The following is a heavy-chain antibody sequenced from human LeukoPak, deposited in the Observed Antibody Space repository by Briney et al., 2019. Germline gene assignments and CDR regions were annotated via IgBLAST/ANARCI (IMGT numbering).Heavy chain of an antibody. D-gene: IGHD4-11*01. CDR3: ARDYSQRSVYNWFDP. CDR2: IIPIFGTA. V-gene: IGHV1-69*05. CDR1: GGTFSSYA. J-gene: IGHJ5*02. Sequence: SVKVSCKASGGTFSSYAISWVRQAPGQGLEWMGGIIPIFGTANYAQKFQGRVTITTDESTSTAYMELSSLRSEDTAVYYCARDYSQRSVYNWFDPWGQGTLVTVSS.